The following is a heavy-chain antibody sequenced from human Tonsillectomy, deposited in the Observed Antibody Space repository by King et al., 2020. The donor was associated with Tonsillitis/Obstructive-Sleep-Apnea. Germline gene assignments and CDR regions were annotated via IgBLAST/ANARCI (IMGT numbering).Heavy chain of an antibody. CDR1: GFTFSSYD. Sequence: QLVQSGGGLVQPGGSLRLSCAASGFTFSSYDMHWVRHATGKGLEWVSAIGTAGDTYYPGSVKGRFTISRENAKNSLYLQMNSLRAGDTAVYYCARGGVRLSPVDYWGQGTLVTVSS. D-gene: IGHD6-19*01. CDR3: ARGGVRLSPVDY. J-gene: IGHJ4*02. CDR2: IGTAGDT. V-gene: IGHV3-13*01.